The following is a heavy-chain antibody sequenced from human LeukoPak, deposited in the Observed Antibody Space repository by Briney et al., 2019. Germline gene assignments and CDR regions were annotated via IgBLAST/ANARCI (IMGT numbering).Heavy chain of an antibody. CDR3: ARVQSGSYDY. V-gene: IGHV3-53*01. Sequence: PGGSLRLSCAASGFTVSSNYMSWVRHAPGKGLEWVSVIYSGGSTYYADSVKGRFTISRDNSKNTLYLQMNSLRAEDTAVYYCARVQSGSYDYWGQGTLVTVSS. CDR2: IYSGGST. J-gene: IGHJ4*02. D-gene: IGHD1-26*01. CDR1: GFTVSSNY.